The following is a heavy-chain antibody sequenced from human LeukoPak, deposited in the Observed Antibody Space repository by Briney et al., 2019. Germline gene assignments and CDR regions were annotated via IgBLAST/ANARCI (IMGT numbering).Heavy chain of an antibody. J-gene: IGHJ4*02. Sequence: GGSLRLSCAVSGFTFDDYGVSWVRQAPGKGLEWVSGINWNGGSIGYADSVKGRFTISRDNVKNSLYLQMNSLRAEDTALYYCARGRSTFDYWGQGTLVTVSS. D-gene: IGHD2-2*01. CDR3: ARGRSTFDY. CDR2: INWNGGSI. V-gene: IGHV3-20*04. CDR1: GFTFDDYG.